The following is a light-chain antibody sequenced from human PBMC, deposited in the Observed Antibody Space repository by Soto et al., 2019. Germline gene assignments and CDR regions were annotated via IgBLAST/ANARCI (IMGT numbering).Light chain of an antibody. CDR1: QSVTVNS. CDR3: QQRSNWPPT. V-gene: IGKV3D-20*02. Sequence: EILLTQSPSTLSLSPGEGVTPSCRASQSVTVNSLAWYQQKPGQAPRLLIYGASRRATGIPDRFTGSGSGTDFTLTISSLEPEDFAVYYCQQRSNWPPTFGQGTRLEIK. J-gene: IGKJ5*01. CDR2: GAS.